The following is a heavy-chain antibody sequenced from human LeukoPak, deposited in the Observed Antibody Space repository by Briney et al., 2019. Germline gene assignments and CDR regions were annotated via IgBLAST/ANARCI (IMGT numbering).Heavy chain of an antibody. CDR2: ISAYNGNT. Sequence: GASVKVSCKASGYTFTSYGISWVRQAPGQGLEWMGWISAYNGNTNYAQKLQGRVTMTADTSTSTAYMELRSLRSDDTAVYYCARDNAFLLGIAAAAIDPWGQGTLVTVSS. J-gene: IGHJ5*02. V-gene: IGHV1-18*01. CDR3: ARDNAFLLGIAAAAIDP. D-gene: IGHD6-13*01. CDR1: GYTFTSYG.